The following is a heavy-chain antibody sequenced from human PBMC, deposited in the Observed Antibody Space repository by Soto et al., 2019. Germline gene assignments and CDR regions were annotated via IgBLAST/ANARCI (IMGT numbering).Heavy chain of an antibody. CDR3: CVVKRRDQYSTSGYWFDP. CDR2: IKSKADGETK. D-gene: IGHD2-15*01. Sequence: GGSLRLSCAASGFTFSHAWMGRVRQAPGKGLEWVGRIKSKADGETKDYGAPVRGRFTISRDDSKDTLYLQMNSLRIEDTAVYYCCVVKRRDQYSTSGYWFDPWGPGTLVTVSS. V-gene: IGHV3-15*01. CDR1: GFTFSHAW. J-gene: IGHJ5*02.